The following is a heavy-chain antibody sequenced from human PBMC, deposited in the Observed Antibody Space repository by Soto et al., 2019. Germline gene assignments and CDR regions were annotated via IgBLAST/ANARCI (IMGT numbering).Heavy chain of an antibody. V-gene: IGHV3-7*01. CDR1: GFTFSIFW. CDR3: ARLRPGTYYDN. D-gene: IGHD1-26*01. Sequence: GGSLRLSCEASGFTFSIFWMSWVRQAPGKGLEWVANIKEDGSLKYYVDFVKGRFTISRDNAKNSLYLQMSSLRAEDTAMYYCARLRPGTYYDNWGQGTLVTVSS. J-gene: IGHJ4*02. CDR2: IKEDGSLK.